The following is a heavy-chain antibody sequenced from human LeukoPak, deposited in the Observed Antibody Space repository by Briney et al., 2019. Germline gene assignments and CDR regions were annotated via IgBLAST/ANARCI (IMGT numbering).Heavy chain of an antibody. V-gene: IGHV4-34*01. D-gene: IGHD2-2*01. CDR1: GGSLSGYY. Sequence: SETLSLTCAVYGGSLSGYYWCWMRQPPGKGREWIGEINHSGSTNYKPPLKSRVTISVDTSKNQFSLKLSSVTSADTAVYYCARGRYCSSTRCYPTYYFDYWGQGTLVTVSS. J-gene: IGHJ4*02. CDR2: INHSGST. CDR3: ARGRYCSSTRCYPTYYFDY.